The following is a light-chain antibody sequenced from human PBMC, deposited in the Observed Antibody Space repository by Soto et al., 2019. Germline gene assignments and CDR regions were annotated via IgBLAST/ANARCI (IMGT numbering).Light chain of an antibody. V-gene: IGKV1D-12*01. CDR2: STS. Sequence: DIQMTQSPSSVSASVGDRVTITCRASQGINSWLAWYQQKPGKAPKLLIYSTSNLQSGVPSRFSCSGSGTDFTLTITSLQPEDFATYFCQQSESLPLTFGGGTKVEIK. CDR3: QQSESLPLT. CDR1: QGINSW. J-gene: IGKJ4*01.